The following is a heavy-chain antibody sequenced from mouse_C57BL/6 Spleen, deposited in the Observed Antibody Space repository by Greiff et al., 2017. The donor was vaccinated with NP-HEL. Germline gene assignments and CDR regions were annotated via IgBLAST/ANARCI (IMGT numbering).Heavy chain of an antibody. Sequence: VQLQQSGPGLVQPSQSLSITCTVSGFSLTSYGVHWVRQSPGKGLEWLGVIWSGGSTDYNAAFISRLSISKDNSKSQVFFKMNSLQADDTAIYYCARNLINYGSSYDWFAYWGQGTLVTVSA. V-gene: IGHV2-2*01. CDR1: GFSLTSYG. CDR3: ARNLINYGSSYDWFAY. J-gene: IGHJ3*01. CDR2: IWSGGST. D-gene: IGHD1-1*01.